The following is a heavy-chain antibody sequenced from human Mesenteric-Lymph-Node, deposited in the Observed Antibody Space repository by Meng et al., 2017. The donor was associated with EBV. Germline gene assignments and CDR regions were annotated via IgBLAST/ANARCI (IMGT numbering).Heavy chain of an antibody. D-gene: IGHD4-17*01. Sequence: QSRESAPGRFNPSGPLSLTGAGSGGSISSSYWWIWVRQPPGKGLEWIGEIYHSGSTNYNPSLKSRVTISLDKSKNQFSLKLSSVTAADTAVYYCARAPLYGDNDWFDPWGQGTLVTVSS. CDR2: IYHSGST. V-gene: IGHV4-4*02. CDR1: GGSISSSYW. J-gene: IGHJ5*02. CDR3: ARAPLYGDNDWFDP.